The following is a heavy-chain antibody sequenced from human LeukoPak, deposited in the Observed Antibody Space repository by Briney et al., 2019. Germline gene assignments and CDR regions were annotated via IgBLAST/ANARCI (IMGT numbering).Heavy chain of an antibody. CDR2: ISAYNGNT. J-gene: IGHJ4*02. CDR3: ARDCDILTGPYYFDY. D-gene: IGHD3-9*01. V-gene: IGHV1-18*01. Sequence: ASVKVSCKASGYTFTSYGISWVRQAPGQGLEWMGWISAYNGNTNYAQKLQGRVTMTTDTSTSTAYMELRSLRSDDTAVYYCARDCDILTGPYYFDYWGQGTLVTVSS. CDR1: GYTFTSYG.